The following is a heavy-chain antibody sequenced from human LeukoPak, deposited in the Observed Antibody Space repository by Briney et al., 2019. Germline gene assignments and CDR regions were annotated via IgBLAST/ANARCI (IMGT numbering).Heavy chain of an antibody. CDR3: ARADTAMVTIDY. D-gene: IGHD5-18*01. Sequence: SETLSLTRTVSGGSISSGGYYWSWIRQHPGKGLEWIGYIYYSGSTYYNPSLKSRVTISVDTSKNQFSLKLSSVTAADTAVYYCARADTAMVTIDYWGQGTLVTVSS. CDR1: GGSISSGGYY. J-gene: IGHJ4*02. CDR2: IYYSGST. V-gene: IGHV4-31*03.